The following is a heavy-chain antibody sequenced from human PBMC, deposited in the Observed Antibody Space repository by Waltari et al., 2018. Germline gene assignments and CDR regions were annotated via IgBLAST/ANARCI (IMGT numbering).Heavy chain of an antibody. CDR2: FDPEDCET. CDR1: GYTLTELS. V-gene: IGHV1-24*01. J-gene: IGHJ5*02. D-gene: IGHD3-10*01. Sequence: QVQLVQSGAEVKKPGASVKVSCKVSGYTLTELSMHGVRQAPGKGLEWMGGFDPEDCETLYAQKFQGRISMTRNTAISTAYMELSSLTFDDTAVYYCARGGVYGSGNNWFDLWGQGTQVTVSS. CDR3: ARGGVYGSGNNWFDL.